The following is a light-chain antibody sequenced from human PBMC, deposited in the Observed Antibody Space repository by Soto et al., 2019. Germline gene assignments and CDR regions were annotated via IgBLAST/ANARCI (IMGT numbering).Light chain of an antibody. Sequence: EIVLTQSPGTLSLSPGERATLSCRASQSFSSSYLAWYQQKPGQAPRLLIYGASNRATGSPDRFSGSGSGTDFTLTISRLEPEDFAVYYCQWSGGSVSFGGGTKVE. J-gene: IGKJ4*01. V-gene: IGKV3-20*01. CDR2: GAS. CDR1: QSFSSSY. CDR3: QWSGGSVS.